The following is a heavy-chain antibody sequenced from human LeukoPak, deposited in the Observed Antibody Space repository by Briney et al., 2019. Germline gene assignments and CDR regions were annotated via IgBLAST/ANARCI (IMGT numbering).Heavy chain of an antibody. Sequence: GGSLRLSCAASGFTFSSYNMDWVRQAPGKGLEWVSCITSSSRYIYYADSVKGRFTISRDNSKNTLYLQMNSLRAEDTAVYYCARGERYSSSWYINWFDPWGQGTLVTVSS. D-gene: IGHD6-13*01. V-gene: IGHV3-21*01. CDR3: ARGERYSSSWYINWFDP. CDR1: GFTFSSYN. CDR2: ITSSSRYI. J-gene: IGHJ5*02.